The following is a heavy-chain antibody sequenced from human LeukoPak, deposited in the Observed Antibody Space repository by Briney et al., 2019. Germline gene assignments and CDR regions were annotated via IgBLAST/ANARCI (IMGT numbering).Heavy chain of an antibody. D-gene: IGHD3-22*01. Sequence: ASVKVSFKASGYTFTDYYIHWVRQGPGQGLEWMGWIHPKSGGTNYAQKFQGRVTMTGDTSISTAFMELSSLRSDDTAIYYCARDPDSPQVDFDYWGQGTLVTVSS. CDR3: ARDPDSPQVDFDY. J-gene: IGHJ4*02. CDR2: IHPKSGGT. CDR1: GYTFTDYY. V-gene: IGHV1-2*02.